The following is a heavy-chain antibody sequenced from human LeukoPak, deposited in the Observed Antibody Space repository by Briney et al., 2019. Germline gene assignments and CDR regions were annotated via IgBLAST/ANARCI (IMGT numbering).Heavy chain of an antibody. Sequence: EKSLKISCQGSGYTFTNYWIAWVRQMPGKGLEWIGIIYPGDSDTKNSPSFQGHVTISADKSFNTAYLQWSSLKASDTAMYYCAISTGLTFQDYWGLGTLVTVSS. J-gene: IGHJ4*02. CDR3: AISTGLTFQDY. CDR2: IYPGDSDT. D-gene: IGHD1-1*01. CDR1: GYTFTNYW. V-gene: IGHV5-51*01.